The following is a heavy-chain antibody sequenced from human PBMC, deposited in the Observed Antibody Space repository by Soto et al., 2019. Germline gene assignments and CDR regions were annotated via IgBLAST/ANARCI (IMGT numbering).Heavy chain of an antibody. CDR2: ISYDGSNK. J-gene: IGHJ4*02. V-gene: IGHV3-30-3*01. CDR3: AREKFRLWVFDY. Sequence: SCKASGYTFTSYAMHWVRQAPGKGLEWVAVISYDGSNKYYADSVKGRFTISRDNSKNTLYLQMNSLRAEDTAVYYCAREKFRLWVFDYWGQGTLVTVSS. CDR1: GYTFTSYA. D-gene: IGHD3-10*01.